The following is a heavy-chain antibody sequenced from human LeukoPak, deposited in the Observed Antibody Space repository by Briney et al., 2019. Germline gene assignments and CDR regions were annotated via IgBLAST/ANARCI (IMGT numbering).Heavy chain of an antibody. CDR2: INPSGGST. J-gene: IGHJ3*02. Sequence: ASVKVSCKASGYTFTSYYMHWVRQAPGQGLEWMGIINPSGGSTSYAQKFQGRVTMTRDMSTSTVYMELSSLRSEDTAVYYCARAPSGGYSYGAFDIWGQGTMVTVSS. D-gene: IGHD5-18*01. CDR1: GYTFTSYY. V-gene: IGHV1-46*01. CDR3: ARAPSGGYSYGAFDI.